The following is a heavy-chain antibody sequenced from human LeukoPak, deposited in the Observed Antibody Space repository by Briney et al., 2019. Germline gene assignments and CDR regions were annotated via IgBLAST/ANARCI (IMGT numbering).Heavy chain of an antibody. V-gene: IGHV4-61*02. CDR1: GGSISSGSYY. CDR3: ASPFYYAFDI. Sequence: SETLSLTCTVSGGSISSGSYYWSWIRQPAGKGLEWIGRIYTSGSTNYNPSLKSRVTISVDTSKNQFSLKLSSVTAADTAVYYCASPFYYAFDIWGQGTMVTVSS. D-gene: IGHD2/OR15-2a*01. J-gene: IGHJ3*02. CDR2: IYTSGST.